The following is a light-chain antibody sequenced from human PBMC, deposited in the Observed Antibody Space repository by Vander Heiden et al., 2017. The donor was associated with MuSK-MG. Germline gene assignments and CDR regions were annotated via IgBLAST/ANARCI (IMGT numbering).Light chain of an antibody. J-gene: IGKJ1*01. V-gene: IGKV1-39*01. CDR2: AAS. Sequence: DIQMTQSPSSLSASVGDRVTITCRASQSISSYLNWYQQKPGKAPKLLIYAASNLQSGVPSRFSGSGSGTDFTLTISRLQPEDFATYYCQQCDSPPKTFGQGTKVEIK. CDR1: QSISSY. CDR3: QQCDSPPKT.